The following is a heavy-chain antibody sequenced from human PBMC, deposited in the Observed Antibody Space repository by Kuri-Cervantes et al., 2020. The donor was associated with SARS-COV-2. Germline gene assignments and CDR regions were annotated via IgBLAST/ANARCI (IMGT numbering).Heavy chain of an antibody. D-gene: IGHD5-18*01. V-gene: IGHV4-59*11. J-gene: IGHJ4*02. Sequence: SETLSLTCTVSGGSLSGHYWSWVRQPPGKGLEWIGNIFYSGSTNYNPSLKSRVTISVDTSKNQFSLKLSSVTAADTAVYYCARDGGLHEGYSYGYIDYWGQGTLVTVSS. CDR3: ARDGGLHEGYSYGYIDY. CDR2: IFYSGST. CDR1: GGSLSGHY.